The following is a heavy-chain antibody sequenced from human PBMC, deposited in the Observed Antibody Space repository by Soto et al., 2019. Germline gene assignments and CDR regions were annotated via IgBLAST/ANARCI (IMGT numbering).Heavy chain of an antibody. CDR3: AKGGAEMLGYYYYFVMDV. J-gene: IGHJ6*02. V-gene: IGHV3-23*01. D-gene: IGHD2-8*01. CDR2: ISSRGGST. Sequence: VQLLESGGGMVQPGGSLRLSCGASGFAFGTYAMNWVRQAPGKGLEWVSGISSRGGSTFYADSVQGRFIISRDNSKNTRYLIIDNLEVEDTAIYYCAKGGAEMLGYYYYFVMDVWGQGTT. CDR1: GFAFGTYA.